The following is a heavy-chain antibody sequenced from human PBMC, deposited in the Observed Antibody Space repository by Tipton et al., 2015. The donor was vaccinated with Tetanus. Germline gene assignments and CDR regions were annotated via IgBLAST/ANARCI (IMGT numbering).Heavy chain of an antibody. J-gene: IGHJ6*02. Sequence: SLRLSCAASGFTFSSYSMNWVRQAPGKGLEWVSSISSSSSYIYYADSVKGRFTISRDNAKNSLYLQMNSLRAEDTAVYYCARGGGDYYGSGSHLQYYYYYGMDVWGQGTTVTVSS. CDR1: GFTFSSYS. V-gene: IGHV3-21*01. CDR2: ISSSSSYI. D-gene: IGHD3-10*01. CDR3: ARGGGDYYGSGSHLQYYYYYGMDV.